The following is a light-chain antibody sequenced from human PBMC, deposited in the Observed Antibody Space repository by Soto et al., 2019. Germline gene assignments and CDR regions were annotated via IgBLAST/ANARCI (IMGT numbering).Light chain of an antibody. Sequence: EIVLTQSPGTLSLSPGARAPLSCRASQSVSSSYLAWYQQKPGQAPRLLIYDASKRATGIPARFSGSGSGTDFTLTISSLEPEDFAVYFCQQRSNWFTFGQGTRLEI. CDR3: QQRSNWFT. J-gene: IGKJ5*01. CDR2: DAS. CDR1: QSVSSSY. V-gene: IGKV3D-20*02.